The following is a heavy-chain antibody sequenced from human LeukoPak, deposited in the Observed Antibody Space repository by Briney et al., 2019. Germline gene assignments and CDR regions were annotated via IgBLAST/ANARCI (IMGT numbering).Heavy chain of an antibody. J-gene: IGHJ4*02. CDR1: GYSFTSYW. CDR2: IYPGDSDT. V-gene: IGHV5-51*01. D-gene: IGHD2-2*01. Sequence: GESLKISCKGSGYSFTSYWIGWVRQMPGKGLEWMGIIYPGDSDTRYSPSFQGQVTISADKSISTAYLQWSSLKASDTAMYYCARPNNCCSSTNCPNYYFDYWGQGTLVTVSS. CDR3: ARPNNCCSSTNCPNYYFDY.